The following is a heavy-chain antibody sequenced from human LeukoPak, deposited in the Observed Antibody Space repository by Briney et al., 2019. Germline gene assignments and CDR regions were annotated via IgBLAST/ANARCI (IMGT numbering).Heavy chain of an antibody. CDR3: KTTVTTDNWFDP. V-gene: IGHV1-2*06. CDR2: INPNSGGT. J-gene: IGHJ5*02. D-gene: IGHD4-11*01. Sequence: RGESLKISCKASGYTFTGYYMHWVRQAPGQGLEWMGRINPNSGGTNYAQKFQGRVTMTRDTSISTAYMELSRLRSDDTAVYYCKTTVTTDNWFDPWGQGTLVTVSS. CDR1: GYTFTGYY.